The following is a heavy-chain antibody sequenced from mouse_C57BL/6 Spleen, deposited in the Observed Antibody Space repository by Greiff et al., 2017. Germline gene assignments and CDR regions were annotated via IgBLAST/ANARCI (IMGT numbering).Heavy chain of an antibody. CDR3: ARPYDYDRDYFDY. CDR1: GFTFSDYG. Sequence: EVHLVESGGGLVKPGGSLKLSCAASGFTFSDYGMHWVRQAPEKGLEWVAYISSGSSTIYYADTVKGRFTISRDNAKNTLFLQMTSLRSEDTAMYYCARPYDYDRDYFDYWGQGTTLTVSS. D-gene: IGHD2-4*01. V-gene: IGHV5-17*01. J-gene: IGHJ2*01. CDR2: ISSGSSTI.